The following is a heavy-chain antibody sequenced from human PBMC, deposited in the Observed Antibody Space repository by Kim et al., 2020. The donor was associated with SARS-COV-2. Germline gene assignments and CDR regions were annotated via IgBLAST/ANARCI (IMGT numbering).Heavy chain of an antibody. D-gene: IGHD3-10*01. J-gene: IGHJ2*01. Sequence: GGSLRLSCAASGFTFSDYYMSWIRQAPGKGLEWVSYISSSSSYTNYADSVKGRFTISRDNAKNSLYLQMNSLRAEDTAVYYCARCPMGGITMVRGISTGWDFDLWGRGTLVTVSS. CDR2: ISSSSSYT. CDR3: ARCPMGGITMVRGISTGWDFDL. CDR1: GFTFSDYY. V-gene: IGHV3-11*03.